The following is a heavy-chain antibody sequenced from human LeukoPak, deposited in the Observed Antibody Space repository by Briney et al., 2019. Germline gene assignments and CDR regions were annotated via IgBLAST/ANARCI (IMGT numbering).Heavy chain of an antibody. D-gene: IGHD3-22*01. Sequence: GGSLRLSCAASGFTFSSYEMNWVRQAPGKGLEWVSYISSSGSTIYYADSVKGRFTISRDNSKNTLYLQMNSLRAEDTAVYYCARGRGYYYDSSDYYFDYWGQGTLVTVSS. CDR3: ARGRGYYYDSSDYYFDY. J-gene: IGHJ4*02. CDR2: ISSSGSTI. CDR1: GFTFSSYE. V-gene: IGHV3-48*03.